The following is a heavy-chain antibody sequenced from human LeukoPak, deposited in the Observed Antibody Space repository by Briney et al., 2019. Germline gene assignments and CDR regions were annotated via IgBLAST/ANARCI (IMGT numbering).Heavy chain of an antibody. J-gene: IGHJ3*02. D-gene: IGHD3-22*01. CDR1: GGSISSYY. CDR2: IYYSGRT. V-gene: IGHV4-59*01. CDR3: ARAFDYYESSGYYYYAFDI. Sequence: PSETLSLTCTVSGGSISSYYWSWIRQPPGKGLEWIGYIYYSGRTNYNPSLKSRVTISVDTSKNQFSLKLSSVIAADTAVYYCARAFDYYESSGYYYYAFDIWGQGTMVTVSS.